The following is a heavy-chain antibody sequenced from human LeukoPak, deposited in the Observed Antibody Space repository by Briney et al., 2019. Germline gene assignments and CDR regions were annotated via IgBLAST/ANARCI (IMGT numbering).Heavy chain of an antibody. V-gene: IGHV4-4*07. CDR1: GGSISSYY. D-gene: IGHD1-7*01. CDR3: ARGELALPYYYYYMDV. CDR2: IYTSGST. Sequence: PSETLSLTCTVSGGSISSYYWSWIRQPAGKGLDWIGRIYTSGSTNYNPSLKSRVTMSVDTSKNQFSLKLSSVTAADTAVYYCARGELALPYYYYYMDVWGKGTTVTVSS. J-gene: IGHJ6*03.